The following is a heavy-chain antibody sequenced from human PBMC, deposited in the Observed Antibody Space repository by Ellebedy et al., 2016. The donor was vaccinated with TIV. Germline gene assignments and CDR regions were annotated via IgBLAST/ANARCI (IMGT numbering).Heavy chain of an antibody. CDR1: GGSISSYY. D-gene: IGHD2-15*01. J-gene: IGHJ1*01. V-gene: IGHV4-59*01. CDR3: ARDRGVQD. Sequence: SETLSLXXTVSGGSISSYYWSWIRQPAGKGLEWIGYIYYSGSTNYNPSLKSRVTISVDTSKNQFSLNLNSVTAADTAVYFCARDRGVQDWGQGTLVTVSS. CDR2: IYYSGST.